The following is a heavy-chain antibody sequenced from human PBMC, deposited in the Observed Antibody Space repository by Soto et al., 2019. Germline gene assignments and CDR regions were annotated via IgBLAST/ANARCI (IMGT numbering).Heavy chain of an antibody. D-gene: IGHD2-2*03. CDR3: ARIIGYCRNNDCSWTFDI. CDR2: IYPGDSTS. CDR1: GYSFSTSW. Sequence: GESLKISCKGSGYSFSTSWIGWVRQMSGKGLEWMGTIYPGDSTSTYSPSFQGQVTISVDKSISTAYLHLSSLKASDTAMYYCARIIGYCRNNDCSWTFDIWGQGTTVTVSS. J-gene: IGHJ3*02. V-gene: IGHV5-51*01.